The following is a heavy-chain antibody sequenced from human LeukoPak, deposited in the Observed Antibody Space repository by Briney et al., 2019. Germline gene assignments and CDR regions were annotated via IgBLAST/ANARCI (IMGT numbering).Heavy chain of an antibody. CDR3: ARWTDFWSGYSDY. V-gene: IGHV4-59*01. CDR2: IYYSGST. CDR1: VGSTSSYY. D-gene: IGHD3-3*01. J-gene: IGHJ4*02. Sequence: SETLSLTCTVSVGSTSSYYWSWIRQPPGKGLECIWYIYYSGSTNYNPSLKGRVTISVDTSKNQFSLKLSSVTAAHTAVYYCARWTDFWSGYSDYGGQGTLVTVSS.